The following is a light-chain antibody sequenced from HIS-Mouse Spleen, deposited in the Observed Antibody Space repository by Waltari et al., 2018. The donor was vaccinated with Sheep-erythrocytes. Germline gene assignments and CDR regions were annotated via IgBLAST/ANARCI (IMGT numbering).Light chain of an antibody. Sequence: DIVFTQSPATLSFSPGERATLSCRASQSVSSYLAWYQQKPGQAPRLLIYDASNSANGIPAMFSGSASATDFTITISSLDPEDFAVYYCQQRSNWYTFGQGTKLEIK. CDR2: DAS. J-gene: IGKJ2*01. V-gene: IGKV3-11*01. CDR1: QSVSSY. CDR3: QQRSNWYT.